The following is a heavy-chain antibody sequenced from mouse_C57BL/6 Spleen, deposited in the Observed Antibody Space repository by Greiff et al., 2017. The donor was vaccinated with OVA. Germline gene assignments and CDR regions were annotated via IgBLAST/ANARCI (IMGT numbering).Heavy chain of an antibody. V-gene: IGHV3-6*01. CDR2: ISYDGSN. J-gene: IGHJ2*01. CDR3: AREGTGGFDY. Sequence: EVKVEESGPGLVKPSQSLSLTCSVTGYSITSGYYWNWIRQFPGNKLEWMGYISYDGSNNYNPSLKNRISITRDTSKNQFFLKLNSVTTEDTATYYCAREGTGGFDYWGQGTTLTVSS. CDR1: GYSITSGYY. D-gene: IGHD4-1*01.